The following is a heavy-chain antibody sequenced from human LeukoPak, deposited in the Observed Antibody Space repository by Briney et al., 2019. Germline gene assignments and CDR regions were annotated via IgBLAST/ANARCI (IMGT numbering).Heavy chain of an antibody. CDR1: GYTFTGYY. CDR2: INPNSGGT. V-gene: IGHV1-2*02. CDR3: VRDRIAVAGTGYFDY. Sequence: ASVKVSCKASGYTFTGYYMHWVRQAPGQGLEWMGWINPNSGGTNYAQKFQGRVTMTRDTSISTAYMELSRLRSDDTAVYYCVRDRIAVAGTGYFDYWGQGTLVTVSS. J-gene: IGHJ4*02. D-gene: IGHD6-19*01.